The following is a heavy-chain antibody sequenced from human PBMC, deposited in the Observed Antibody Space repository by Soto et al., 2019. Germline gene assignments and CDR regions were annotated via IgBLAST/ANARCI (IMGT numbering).Heavy chain of an antibody. Sequence: XSVKVSWKASVYTFTYFYIHWVRQAPGQGLEGMGWINPNSGATNYAQKFQGRVTMTRVTSIRTAYMELSRLRTDDTAVYYCATLGAGAFDNWGQGTQVTVSS. D-gene: IGHD3-16*01. J-gene: IGHJ4*02. CDR3: ATLGAGAFDN. CDR1: VYTFTYFY. CDR2: INPNSGAT. V-gene: IGHV1-2*02.